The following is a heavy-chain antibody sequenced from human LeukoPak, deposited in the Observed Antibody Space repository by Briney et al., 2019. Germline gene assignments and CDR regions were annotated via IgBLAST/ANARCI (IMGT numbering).Heavy chain of an antibody. CDR3: ASHYSSGSYRYTGSFDS. CDR2: INHSGTT. V-gene: IGHV4-34*01. CDR1: GGSFSDYY. J-gene: IGHJ4*02. Sequence: PSGTLSLTCAVYGGSFSDYYWSWIRQPPGMGLEWIGEINHSGTTNYSPSLKSRVSISVDTSKNQFSLKLNSVTAADAAMYYCASHYSSGSYRYTGSFDSWGQGMLVNVSS. D-gene: IGHD3-16*02.